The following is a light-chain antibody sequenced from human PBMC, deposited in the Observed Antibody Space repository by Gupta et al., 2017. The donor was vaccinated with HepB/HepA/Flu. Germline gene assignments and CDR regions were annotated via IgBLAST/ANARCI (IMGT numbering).Light chain of an antibody. V-gene: IGLV2-23*02. CDR3: CSYGGSTTDVL. Sequence: QSALTQPASVSGSPGQSITISCTRASSDVGNYHRVSWYQQHPGKAPKLIIFEVSRRPSGVSDRFFGSESGNTASLTISGLQAEDEADYYCCSYGGSTTDVLFGGGTKLTVL. CDR2: EVS. CDR1: SSDVGNYHR. J-gene: IGLJ3*02.